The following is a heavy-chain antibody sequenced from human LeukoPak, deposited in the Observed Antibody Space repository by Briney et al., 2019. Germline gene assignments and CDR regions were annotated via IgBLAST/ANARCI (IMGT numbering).Heavy chain of an antibody. CDR1: GGSVSSGSYS. V-gene: IGHV4-30-2*01. CDR2: IYHGEST. Sequence: SETLSLTCTVSGGSVSSGSYSWSWIRQPPGKGLECIGYIYHGESTYYNPSLKSRVTISVDGSKNQFSLRLSSVTAADAAVYYCAASHQWLRPNPDWFDPWGQGTLVTVSS. J-gene: IGHJ5*02. CDR3: AASHQWLRPNPDWFDP. D-gene: IGHD5-12*01.